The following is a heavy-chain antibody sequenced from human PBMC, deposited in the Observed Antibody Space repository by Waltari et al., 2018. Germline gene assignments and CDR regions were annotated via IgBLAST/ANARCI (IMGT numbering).Heavy chain of an antibody. CDR3: ASPTSYSSSSRYFDL. CDR2: IYHSGST. Sequence: QVQLQESGPGLVKPSETLSLPCAVSGYSISSGYYWGWIRRPPGKGLEWIGSIYHSGSTYYNPSLKSRVTISVDTSKNQFSLKLSSVTAADTAVYYCASPTSYSSSSRYFDLWGRGTLVTVSS. V-gene: IGHV4-38-2*01. D-gene: IGHD6-6*01. CDR1: GYSISSGYY. J-gene: IGHJ2*01.